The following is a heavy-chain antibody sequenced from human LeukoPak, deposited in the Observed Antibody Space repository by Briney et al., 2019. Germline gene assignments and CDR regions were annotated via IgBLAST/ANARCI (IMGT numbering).Heavy chain of an antibody. V-gene: IGHV3-11*01. J-gene: IGHJ6*02. CDR2: ISSSGSTI. CDR3: ARVPVTIFGVVIWGSPYGMGV. CDR1: GFTFSDYY. Sequence: PGGSLRLSCAASGFTFSDYYMSWIRQAPGKGLEWVSYISSSGSTIYYADSVKGRFTISRDNAKNSLYLQMNSLRAEDTAVYYCARVPVTIFGVVIWGSPYGMGVWGQGTTVTVSS. D-gene: IGHD3-3*01.